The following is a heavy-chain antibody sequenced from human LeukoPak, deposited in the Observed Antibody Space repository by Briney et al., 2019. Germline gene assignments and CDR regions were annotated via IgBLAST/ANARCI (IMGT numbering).Heavy chain of an antibody. J-gene: IGHJ4*02. Sequence: PGGSLRLSCAASGFTFTTYSINWVRQAPGKGLEWVSSISGSGSYIYYADSVKGRIAISRDNAKKSLYLRMNSLRTEDTALYYCAKDSRGGGFDYWGQGTLVTVSS. CDR2: ISGSGSYI. V-gene: IGHV3-21*04. CDR1: GFTFTTYS. D-gene: IGHD3-16*01. CDR3: AKDSRGGGFDY.